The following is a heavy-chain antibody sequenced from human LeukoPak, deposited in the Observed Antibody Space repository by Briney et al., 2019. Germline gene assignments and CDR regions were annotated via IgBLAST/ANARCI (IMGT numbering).Heavy chain of an antibody. Sequence: PSQTLSLTCPVSGGSVSSGGYYWSWIRQHPGKGLGWIGYIYYSGSTYYNPSLKSRVTISVDTSKNQFSLKLSSVTAADTAVYYCARAGPRYCSGGSCYSVDYWGQGTLVTVSS. J-gene: IGHJ4*02. CDR1: GGSVSSGGYY. V-gene: IGHV4-31*03. CDR3: ARAGPRYCSGGSCYSVDY. D-gene: IGHD2-15*01. CDR2: IYYSGST.